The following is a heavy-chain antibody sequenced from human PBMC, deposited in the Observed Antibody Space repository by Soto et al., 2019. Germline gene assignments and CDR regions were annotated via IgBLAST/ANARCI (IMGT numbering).Heavy chain of an antibody. D-gene: IGHD3-10*01. CDR2: MSGTGGRT. CDR1: GFTFSSYA. J-gene: IGHJ4*02. Sequence: AGGSLRLSCAASGFTFSSYAMSWVRQAPGKGLQWVSTMSGTGGRTYYADSVKGRFTISRDNSKNTLYLQMNSLRAEDTALYYCIRLATGWSGEYWGQGTLVTVSS. V-gene: IGHV3-23*01. CDR3: IRLATGWSGEY.